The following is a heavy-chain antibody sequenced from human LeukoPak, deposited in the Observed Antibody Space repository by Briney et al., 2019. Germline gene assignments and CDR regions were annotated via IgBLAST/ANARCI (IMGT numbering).Heavy chain of an antibody. CDR1: GGSISSYY. J-gene: IGHJ4*02. CDR2: IYYSGST. Sequence: SETLSLTCTVSGGSISSYYWSWIRQPPGKGLEWIGYIYYSGSTNYNPSLKSRVTISVDTSKNQFSLKLSSVTAADTAVYYCARRRYPLGLFDYWGQGTLVTVSS. D-gene: IGHD1-14*01. V-gene: IGHV4-59*08. CDR3: ARRRYPLGLFDY.